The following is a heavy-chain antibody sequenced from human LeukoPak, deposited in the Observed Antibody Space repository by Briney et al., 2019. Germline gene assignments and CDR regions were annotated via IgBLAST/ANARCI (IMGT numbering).Heavy chain of an antibody. CDR2: IIPNSGGT. CDR3: ARGIGSASPQDY. Sequence: ASVRVSCKASGYTFTDYYIHWVRQAPGQGLEWMGWIIPNSGGTNYAQTFQGSVTMTRDTSISSAYMDLSSLRSDDTAVYYCARGIGSASPQDYWGQGTLVTVSS. J-gene: IGHJ4*02. CDR1: GYTFTDYY. V-gene: IGHV1-2*02. D-gene: IGHD2-2*01.